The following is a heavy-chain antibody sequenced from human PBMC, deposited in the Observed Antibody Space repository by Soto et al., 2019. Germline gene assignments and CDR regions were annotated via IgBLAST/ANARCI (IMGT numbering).Heavy chain of an antibody. CDR2: SNSDASST. V-gene: IGHV3-74*03. J-gene: IGHJ1*01. Sequence: EVQLVESGGDLVHPGGSLILSCTASGFPFSSYWMHWVRQVPGKGLVWISRSNSDASSTTYADSVKGRFTISRDNAENTLFLPMNSLRVDDTAVYYCARGYYGSEGTEYFQLWGRGTLVTVSS. CDR1: GFPFSSYW. CDR3: ARGYYGSEGTEYFQL. D-gene: IGHD3-10*01.